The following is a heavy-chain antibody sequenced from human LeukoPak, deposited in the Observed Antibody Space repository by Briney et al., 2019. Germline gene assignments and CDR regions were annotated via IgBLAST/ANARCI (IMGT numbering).Heavy chain of an antibody. Sequence: ASEKVSCKASGYTFTNYGVSWVRQAPGQGLEWMGWISGYNGYTNYAQKFQFRVTMTTDTSTSTAYMELRSLTSDDTAVYYCARDKAVTTELTQYFHHWGQGTLVTVSS. V-gene: IGHV1-18*01. CDR3: ARDKAVTTELTQYFHH. J-gene: IGHJ1*01. CDR1: GYTFTNYG. D-gene: IGHD4-11*01. CDR2: ISGYNGYT.